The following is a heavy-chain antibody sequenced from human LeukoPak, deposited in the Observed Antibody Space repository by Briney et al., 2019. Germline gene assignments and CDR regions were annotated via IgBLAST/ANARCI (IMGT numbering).Heavy chain of an antibody. CDR1: GFTFSSYA. J-gene: IGHJ4*02. D-gene: IGHD2-15*01. CDR2: IGVNT. Sequence: GGSLRLSCAASGFTFSSYAMSWVRQAPGKGLEWVSVIGVNTYYTDSVKGRFTISRVNSKNTLYLQMNSLRAEDTAVYYYAEGYVGGGSCFDYWGQGTLVTVSS. CDR3: AEGYVGGGSCFDY. V-gene: IGHV3-23*01.